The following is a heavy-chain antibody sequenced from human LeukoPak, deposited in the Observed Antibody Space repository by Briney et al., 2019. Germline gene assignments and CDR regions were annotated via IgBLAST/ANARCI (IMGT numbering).Heavy chain of an antibody. CDR1: GYTFTGYY. CDR2: INPNSGGT. CDR3: ARGAATGTLCYYYYYMDV. J-gene: IGHJ6*03. Sequence: GASVKVSCKASGYTFTGYYMHWVRQAPGQGLEWMGWINPNSGGTNYAQKLQGRVTMTRDTSISTAYMELSSLRSDDTAVCYCARGAATGTLCYYYYYMDVWGKGTTVTVSS. D-gene: IGHD6-13*01. V-gene: IGHV1-2*02.